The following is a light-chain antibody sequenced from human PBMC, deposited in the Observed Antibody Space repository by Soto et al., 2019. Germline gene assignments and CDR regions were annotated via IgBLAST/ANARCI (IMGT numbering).Light chain of an antibody. V-gene: IGLV2-14*01. CDR1: SSDVGGYNF. Sequence: QSVLTQPASVSGSPGQLITISCTGTSSDVGGYNFVSWYQQHPGKAPKLMIYEVINRPSGVSNRFSGSKSGNTASLTISGLQAEDEADYYCSSYTSSITYVFGTGTKLTVL. CDR3: SSYTSSITYV. CDR2: EVI. J-gene: IGLJ1*01.